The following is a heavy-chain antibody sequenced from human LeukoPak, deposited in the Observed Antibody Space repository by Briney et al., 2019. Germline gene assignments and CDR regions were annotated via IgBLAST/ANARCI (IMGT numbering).Heavy chain of an antibody. D-gene: IGHD3-10*01. CDR2: IYTSGST. V-gene: IGHV4-4*07. Sequence: SETLSLTCTVSGGSISSYYWSWIRQPAGKGLEWIGRIYTSGSTNYNPSLKSRVTMSVDTSKNQFSLKLSSVTAADTAVYYCARGAMVRGVIRNGVYYFDYWGQGTLVTVSS. CDR3: ARGAMVRGVIRNGVYYFDY. J-gene: IGHJ4*02. CDR1: GGSISSYY.